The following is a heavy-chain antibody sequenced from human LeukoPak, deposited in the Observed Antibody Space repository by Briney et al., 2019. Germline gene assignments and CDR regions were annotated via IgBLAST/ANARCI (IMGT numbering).Heavy chain of an antibody. CDR1: GGSISSYY. J-gene: IGHJ4*02. CDR2: INHSGST. CDR3: GGSGSSKIDY. Sequence: SETLSLTCTVSGGSISSYYWSWIRQPPGKGLEWIGEINHSGSTNYNPSLKSRVTISVDTSKNQFSLKLSSVTAADTAVYYCGGSGSSKIDYWGQGTLVTVSS. D-gene: IGHD3-10*01. V-gene: IGHV4-34*01.